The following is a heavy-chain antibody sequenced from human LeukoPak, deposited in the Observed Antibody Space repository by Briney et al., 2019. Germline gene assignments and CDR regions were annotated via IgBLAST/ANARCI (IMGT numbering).Heavy chain of an antibody. Sequence: GGSLRLSCAASGFTFSSYSMNWVRQAPGKGLEWVSSIDFTSRYIYNADSVKGRFTTSSDNAKNSLDLQMNSLKVEDTAVYYCATPAAGPGAEYSLYWGQGTLVIVSS. D-gene: IGHD6-13*01. CDR1: GFTFSSYS. V-gene: IGHV3-21*01. J-gene: IGHJ1*01. CDR2: IDFTSRYI. CDR3: ATPAAGPGAEYSLY.